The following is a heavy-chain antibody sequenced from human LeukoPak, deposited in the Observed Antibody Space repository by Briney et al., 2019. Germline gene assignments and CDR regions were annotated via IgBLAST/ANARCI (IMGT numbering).Heavy chain of an antibody. CDR1: GFTFNNYW. Sequence: GGSLRLSCATSGFTFNNYWMSWVRQAPGKGLEWVANIKQDGSEKYYVDSVKGRFTISRDDAKNSVYLQKNSLRAEDTAVYYCARDPSLLHSGWYDYWGQGTLVTVSS. D-gene: IGHD6-19*01. V-gene: IGHV3-7*01. CDR2: IKQDGSEK. CDR3: ARDPSLLHSGWYDY. J-gene: IGHJ4*02.